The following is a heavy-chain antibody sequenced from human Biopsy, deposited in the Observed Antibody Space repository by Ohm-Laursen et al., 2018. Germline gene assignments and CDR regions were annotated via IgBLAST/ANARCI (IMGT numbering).Heavy chain of an antibody. CDR2: IYNTETT. CDR1: GGSISSSTTYY. J-gene: IGHJ5*02. V-gene: IGHV4-39*01. Sequence: GTLSLTCTVSGGSISSSTTYYWAWLRQPPGKGLEWIGSIYNTETTFYNPSLKSRVTVSVDTSTNQFSLKVSSVTAADTALYFCARHPTGFWFDPWGHGTLVTVSS. CDR3: ARHPTGFWFDP.